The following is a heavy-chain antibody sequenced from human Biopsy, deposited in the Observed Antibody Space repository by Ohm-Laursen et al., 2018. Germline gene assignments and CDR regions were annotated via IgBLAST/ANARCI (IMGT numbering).Heavy chain of an antibody. Sequence: SLRLSCAASGFTFRNYALTWVRQAPGKVLEWVSAIGGGGSPTLYADSVKGRLTISRDESKNTLYLQMNSLRVEDTAVYFCSKLGGDPAPFDRASDVWSRGTKVTVSS. CDR2: IGGGGSPT. V-gene: IGHV3-23*01. CDR1: GFTFRNYA. CDR3: SKLGGDPAPFDRASDV. D-gene: IGHD2-21*02. J-gene: IGHJ3*01.